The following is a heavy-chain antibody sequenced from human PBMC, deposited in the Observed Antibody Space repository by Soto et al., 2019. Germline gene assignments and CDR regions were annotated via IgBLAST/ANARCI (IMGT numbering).Heavy chain of an antibody. V-gene: IGHV4-59*01. CDR3: ARGPWGYQLPPNYYYMDV. CDR1: GGSISSYY. CDR2: IYYSGST. D-gene: IGHD2-2*01. J-gene: IGHJ6*03. Sequence: SETLSLTCTVSGGSISSYYWSWIRQPPGKGLEWIGYIYYSGSTNYNPSLKSRVTISVDTSKNQFSLKLSSVTAADTAVYYCARGPWGYQLPPNYYYMDVWGKGTTVTVSS.